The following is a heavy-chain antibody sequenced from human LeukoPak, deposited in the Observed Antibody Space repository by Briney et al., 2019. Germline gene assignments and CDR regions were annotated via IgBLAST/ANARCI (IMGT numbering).Heavy chain of an antibody. CDR3: ASEVLLWFGEFDY. CDR1: GFTFSSYA. Sequence: GGSLRPSCAASGFTFSSYAMSWVRQAPGKGLEWVSAISGSGGSTYYADSVKGRFTISRDNSKNTLYLQMNSLRAEDTAVYYCASEVLLWFGEFDYWGQGTLVTVSS. D-gene: IGHD3-10*01. CDR2: ISGSGGST. J-gene: IGHJ4*02. V-gene: IGHV3-23*01.